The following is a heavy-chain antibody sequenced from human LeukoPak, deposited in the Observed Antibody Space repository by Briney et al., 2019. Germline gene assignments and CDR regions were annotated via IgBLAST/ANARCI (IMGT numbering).Heavy chain of an antibody. CDR2: INHSGST. J-gene: IGHJ5*02. V-gene: IGHV4-34*01. CDR1: GGSFSGYY. D-gene: IGHD6-13*01. CDR3: ARGQGGVAAAGTPRFDP. Sequence: SETLSLTCAVYGGSFSGYYWSWIRQPPGKGLEWIGEINHSGSTNYNPSLKSRVTISVDTSKNQFSLKLSSVTAADTAVYYCARGQGGVAAAGTPRFDPWGQGTLVTVSS.